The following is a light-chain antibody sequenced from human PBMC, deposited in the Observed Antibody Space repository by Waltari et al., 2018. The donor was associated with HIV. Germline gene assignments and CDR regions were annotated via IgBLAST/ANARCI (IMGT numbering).Light chain of an antibody. J-gene: IGKJ1*01. CDR3: QKSDTPPWT. CDR1: RSINTY. Sequence: DIQMTQSPSSLSASLGDRVTITCRASRSINTYLNWYQHKLGESPKILISDSSTLQSGSQPRFRGSGSGTDFTLTIASLQPEDRATYYCQKSDTPPWTFGQGTKVEI. V-gene: IGKV1-39*01. CDR2: DSS.